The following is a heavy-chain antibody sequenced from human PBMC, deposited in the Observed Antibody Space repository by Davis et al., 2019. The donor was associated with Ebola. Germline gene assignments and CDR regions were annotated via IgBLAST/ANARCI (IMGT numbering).Heavy chain of an antibody. J-gene: IGHJ6*02. CDR3: ARDLYLGSWNYYVMDV. D-gene: IGHD2-2*02. CDR1: GFIFSSYE. V-gene: IGHV3-48*03. Sequence: GESLKISCAASGFIFSSYEINWVRQAPGKGLEWVSYISSSGTTIYYADSVKGRFTISRDNAKNSLYLQMNSLRVEDTAVYYCARDLYLGSWNYYVMDVWGQGTTVTVSS. CDR2: ISSSGTTI.